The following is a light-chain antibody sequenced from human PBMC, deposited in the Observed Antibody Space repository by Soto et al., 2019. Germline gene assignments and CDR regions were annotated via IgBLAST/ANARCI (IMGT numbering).Light chain of an antibody. CDR3: HQRSNRLGT. CDR2: DAS. CDR1: QSVSSY. V-gene: IGKV3-11*01. Sequence: EIVLTQSPGTLSLSPGERATLSCRASQSVSSYLAWYQQKPGQPPRLLIYDASKRATGIPARFSGSGSGTDFTLTTSSLEAEDFAVYYCHQRSNRLGTFGQGTRLEIK. J-gene: IGKJ5*01.